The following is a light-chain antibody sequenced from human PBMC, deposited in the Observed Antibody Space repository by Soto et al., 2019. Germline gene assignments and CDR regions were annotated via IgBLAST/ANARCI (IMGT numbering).Light chain of an antibody. V-gene: IGKV3-15*01. CDR2: GAS. J-gene: IGKJ1*01. CDR3: QQYNNWPRT. CDR1: QSVTSN. Sequence: EIVMTQSPATLSVSPGERATLSCRASQSVTSNFAWYQQKPPQATRILLYGASTRATGIPGRFSGSGSGTQFTLIIISLQYEDFAVYYWQQYNNWPRTFGQGTKVEIK.